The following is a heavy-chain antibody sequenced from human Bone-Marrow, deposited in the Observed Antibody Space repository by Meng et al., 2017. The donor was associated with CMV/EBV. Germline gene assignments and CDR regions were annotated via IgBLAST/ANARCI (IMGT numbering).Heavy chain of an antibody. V-gene: IGHV1-46*01. CDR2: INPSGGST. CDR3: ARGGGNPGQTDAFAI. J-gene: IGHJ3*02. CDR1: GYTFTSYY. D-gene: IGHD4-23*01. Sequence: ASVKVSCKASGYTFTSYYMHWVRQAPGQGLEWMGIINPSGGSTSYAQKFQGRVTMTRDTSTSTVYMELSSLRSEDTAVYYCARGGGNPGQTDAFAIWGQGPMVTGSS.